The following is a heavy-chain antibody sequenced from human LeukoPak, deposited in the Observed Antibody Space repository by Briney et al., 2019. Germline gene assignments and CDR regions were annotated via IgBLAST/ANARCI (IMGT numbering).Heavy chain of an antibody. J-gene: IGHJ4*02. V-gene: IGHV3-13*01. CDR1: GFTLSSYD. D-gene: IGHD6-19*01. CDR2: IGTAGDT. Sequence: GGSLRLSCAASGFTLSSYDMHWVRQATGKGLEWVSAIGTAGDTYYPGSVKGRFTISRENAKNSLCLQMNSLRAGDTAVYYCARAQAGSGWYDYWGQGTLVTVSS. CDR3: ARAQAGSGWYDY.